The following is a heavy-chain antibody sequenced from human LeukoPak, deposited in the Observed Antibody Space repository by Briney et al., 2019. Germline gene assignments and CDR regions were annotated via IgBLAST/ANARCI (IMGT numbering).Heavy chain of an antibody. V-gene: IGHV1-18*01. CDR2: ISAYNGNT. CDR3: ARGGDSSSWYQGAFDI. Sequence: GASVKVSCKASGYTFTSYGISWVRQAPGQGLEWMGWISAYNGNTNYAQKFQGRVTMTRDMSTSTVYMELSSLRSEDTAVYYCARGGDSSSWYQGAFDIWGQGTMVTVSS. J-gene: IGHJ3*02. CDR1: GYTFTSYG. D-gene: IGHD6-13*01.